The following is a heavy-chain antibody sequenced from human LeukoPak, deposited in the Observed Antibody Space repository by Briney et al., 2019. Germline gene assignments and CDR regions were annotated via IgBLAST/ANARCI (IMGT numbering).Heavy chain of an antibody. CDR2: ITATSSST. CDR1: GFTFSSYG. Sequence: SGGSLRLSCAASGFTFSSYGMSWVRQAPGKGLEWVSAITATSSSTHDADSVQGRFTISRDNSKNTLYLQMNSLRAEDTAVYYCAKDNYAHYYDSSGYRRGQFDYWGQGTLVTVSS. V-gene: IGHV3-23*01. CDR3: AKDNYAHYYDSSGYRRGQFDY. J-gene: IGHJ4*02. D-gene: IGHD3-22*01.